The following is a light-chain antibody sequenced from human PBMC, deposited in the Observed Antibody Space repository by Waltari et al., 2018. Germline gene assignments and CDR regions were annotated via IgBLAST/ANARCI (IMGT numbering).Light chain of an antibody. V-gene: IGKV4-1*01. CDR2: WAS. CDR3: QQYYTTPYT. Sequence: DIVITQSPDSLAMSSGERAPINCKSTQRVLYSANNKNYLTWYQQKPGQPPNLLIYWASTRESGVPDRFSGSGSGTDFTLTISSLQAEDVAVYYCQQYYTTPYTFGQGTKLEIK. CDR1: QRVLYSANNKNY. J-gene: IGKJ2*01.